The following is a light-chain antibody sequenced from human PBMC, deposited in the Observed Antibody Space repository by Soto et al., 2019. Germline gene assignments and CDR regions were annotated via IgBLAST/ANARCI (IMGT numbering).Light chain of an antibody. J-gene: IGKJ5*01. CDR3: QPSYSSLP. Sequence: IQRTKNPSSLSASVGDRVTITCRASQSISSYLNWYQQKPGKAPKLLIYAASSFQSGVPSRFSGSGSGTDFTLTISSLQPDDFATYYCQPSYSSLPFAQGTRLEIK. V-gene: IGKV1-39*01. CDR1: QSISSY. CDR2: AAS.